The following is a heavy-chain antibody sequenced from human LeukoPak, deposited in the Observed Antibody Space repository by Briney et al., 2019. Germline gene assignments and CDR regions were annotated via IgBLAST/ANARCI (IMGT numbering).Heavy chain of an antibody. Sequence: PSETLSLTCTVSGGSISSYYWSWIRQPAGKGLEWIGRIYSSGSTNYNPSLKTRVTMSVDTSKNQFSLKLASVTAADTAVYYCASRKRVPMFRGSLDYRSQGSLVTVPS. J-gene: IGHJ4*02. CDR1: GGSISSYY. CDR2: IYSSGST. V-gene: IGHV4-4*07. D-gene: IGHD3-10*01. CDR3: ASRKRVPMFRGSLDY.